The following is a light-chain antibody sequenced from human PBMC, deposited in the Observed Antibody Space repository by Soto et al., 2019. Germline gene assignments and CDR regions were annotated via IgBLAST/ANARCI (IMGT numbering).Light chain of an antibody. CDR1: SSNIGAGYD. CDR2: GNS. J-gene: IGLJ2*01. CDR3: QSYDSSLSVV. V-gene: IGLV1-40*01. Sequence: QSVLTQPPSVSGAPGQRVTISCTGSSSNIGAGYDVHWYQQLPGTAPKLLIYGNSNRPSGVPHRFPGSKSVTLATLAITGLPAADEADYYRQSYDSSLSVVFGGGTQLPGL.